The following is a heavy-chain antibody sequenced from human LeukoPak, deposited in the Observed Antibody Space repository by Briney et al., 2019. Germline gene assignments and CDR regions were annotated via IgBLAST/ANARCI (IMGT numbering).Heavy chain of an antibody. CDR2: INPNSGGT. V-gene: IGHV1-2*02. CDR3: ARVLYRGRYGGSHPWGY. D-gene: IGHD1-26*01. Sequence: GASVKVSCKASGYTFTGYYMHWVRQAPGQGLEWMGWINPNSGGTNYAQKFQGRVTMTRDTSISTAYMELSRLRSDDTAVYYCARVLYRGRYGGSHPWGYWGQGTLVTVSS. J-gene: IGHJ4*02. CDR1: GYTFTGYY.